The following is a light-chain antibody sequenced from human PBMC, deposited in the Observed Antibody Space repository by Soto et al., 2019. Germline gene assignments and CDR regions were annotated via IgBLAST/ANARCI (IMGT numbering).Light chain of an antibody. CDR2: DAY. CDR1: QSISSW. CDR3: LQYNSYPWR. V-gene: IGKV1-5*01. J-gene: IGKJ1*01. Sequence: DIQMTQSPSTLSASVGDRVTITCRASQSISSWLDWYQQKPGKAPKLLIYDAYSLESVVPSRFSGSGAGTEFTLTITSLQPDDFATYYYLQYNSYPWRFGQGPKGEIK.